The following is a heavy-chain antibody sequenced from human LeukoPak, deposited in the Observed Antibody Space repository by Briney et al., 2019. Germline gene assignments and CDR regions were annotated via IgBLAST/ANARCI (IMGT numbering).Heavy chain of an antibody. D-gene: IGHD3-22*01. CDR3: ASGTLLQHRKTVFSAFDY. Sequence: GGSLRLSCAASGFTFSSYWMSWVRQAPGKGLEWVANIKQDGSEIYYVDSVKGRFTISRDNAKNSLYLQMNSLRAEDTAVYFCASGTLLQHRKTVFSAFDYWGQGTLVTVSS. J-gene: IGHJ4*02. CDR1: GFTFSSYW. V-gene: IGHV3-7*01. CDR2: IKQDGSEI.